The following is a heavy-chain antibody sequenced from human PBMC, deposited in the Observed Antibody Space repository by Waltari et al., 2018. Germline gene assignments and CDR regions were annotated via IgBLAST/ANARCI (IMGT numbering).Heavy chain of an antibody. CDR1: GGTFGTYA. V-gene: IGHV1-69*12. CDR3: AKRIVGGPFDV. Sequence: QVHLVQSGAEVRKPGSSVKVSCEASGGTFGTYAISWVRQAPGQELEWMGGIIPIYGTPNYAQKCHGRVNVAADELTTTAYMELSSLRSDDTAVYYCAKRIVGGPFDVWGQGTMVTVSS. J-gene: IGHJ3*01. CDR2: IIPIYGTP. D-gene: IGHD1-26*01.